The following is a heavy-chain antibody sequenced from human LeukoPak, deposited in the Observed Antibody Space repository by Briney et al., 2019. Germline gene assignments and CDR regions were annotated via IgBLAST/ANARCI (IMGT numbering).Heavy chain of an antibody. Sequence: SETLSLTCTVSGYSISSGYYWGWVRQPPGKGLEWIGSIYHSGSTYYNPSLKSRVTISVDTSKNQFSLKLSSVTAADTAVYYCARSTVVNNLDYWGQGTLVTVSS. CDR2: IYHSGST. CDR3: ARSTVVNNLDY. CDR1: GYSISSGYY. D-gene: IGHD2-21*01. V-gene: IGHV4-38-2*02. J-gene: IGHJ4*02.